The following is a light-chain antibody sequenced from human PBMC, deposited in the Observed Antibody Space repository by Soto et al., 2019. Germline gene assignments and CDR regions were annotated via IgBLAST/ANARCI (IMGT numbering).Light chain of an antibody. Sequence: DILLTQSPDSLAVSLGERATINCKSSQTVLFASNNKNYLAWYQQKPGQAPKLLIYWASARESGVPDRFSGSGSETDFNFTITSLQAEDVAVYYCQQYYTIPITFGGGTKV. J-gene: IGKJ4*01. CDR2: WAS. CDR1: QTVLFASNNKNY. CDR3: QQYYTIPIT. V-gene: IGKV4-1*01.